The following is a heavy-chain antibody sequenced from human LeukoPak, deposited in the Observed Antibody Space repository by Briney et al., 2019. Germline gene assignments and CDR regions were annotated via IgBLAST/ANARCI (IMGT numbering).Heavy chain of an antibody. CDR3: ARVAPVSYYFDY. V-gene: IGHV1-18*01. Sequence: GASVKVSCKASGYTFTNYGLIWVRQAPGQGLEWMGWISTDNGNTNSVQKLQGRVTLTMDTSTTTAYMELRSLRSDDTAVYYCARVAPVSYYFDYWGQGTLVTVSS. CDR1: GYTFTNYG. J-gene: IGHJ4*02. CDR2: ISTDNGNT.